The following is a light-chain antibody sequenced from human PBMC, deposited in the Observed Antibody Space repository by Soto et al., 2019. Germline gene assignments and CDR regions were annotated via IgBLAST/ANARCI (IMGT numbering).Light chain of an antibody. V-gene: IGKV3D-15*01. CDR3: QQYNNWPLT. CDR2: VAS. J-gene: IGKJ4*01. CDR1: QSVSSN. Sequence: EIVMTQSPATLSVSPGERATLSCRASQSVSSNLAWYQQKPGQAPRLLIYVASTRATGIPARFSGSGSGTEFTHTISSLQSEDFAVYYCQQYNNWPLTFGGGTKVEIK.